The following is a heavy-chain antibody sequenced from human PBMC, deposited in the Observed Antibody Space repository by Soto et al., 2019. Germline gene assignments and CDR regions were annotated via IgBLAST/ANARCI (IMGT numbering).Heavy chain of an antibody. J-gene: IGHJ6*02. V-gene: IGHV1-58*01. Sequence: GASVKVSCKTSGFTFSSSAVHWVRQARGHRLQWIGWIDVGSANANYAQMLQERVTISRDMSTSTAYMELSSLRPEDTAVYYCARRGLSSSSTFRYYYYGMDVWGQGTTVTVSS. D-gene: IGHD6-6*01. CDR1: GFTFSSSA. CDR2: IDVGSANA. CDR3: ARRGLSSSSTFRYYYYGMDV.